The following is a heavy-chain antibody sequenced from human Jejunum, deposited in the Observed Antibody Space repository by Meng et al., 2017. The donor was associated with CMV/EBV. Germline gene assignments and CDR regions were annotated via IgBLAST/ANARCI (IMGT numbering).Heavy chain of an antibody. CDR3: ARDPYGGNSGIDY. V-gene: IGHV4-31*02. D-gene: IGHD4/OR15-4a*01. CDR2: IYYNGNT. J-gene: IGHJ4*02. CDR1: GVSIRSPNNC. Sequence: SGVSIRSPNNCWSWIRQHPVKGLEWIGYIYYNGNTFYNPSLQSRFTMSVDTSKNQFSLHLDSVTAADTAVYYCARDPYGGNSGIDYWGQGTLVTVSS.